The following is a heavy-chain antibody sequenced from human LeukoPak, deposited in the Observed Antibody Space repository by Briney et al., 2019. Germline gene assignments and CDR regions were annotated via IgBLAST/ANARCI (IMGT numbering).Heavy chain of an antibody. Sequence: PSETLSLTCTVSGGSIRPYYWSWMRQPPGKGPEYVGYIFHTGGTNYNPSLGSRVPVSLDTSKNQFSLKLSSVTAADTAVYYCARLGFCRGDNCLDDYWGQGTLVTVSS. V-gene: IGHV4-59*08. D-gene: IGHD2-15*01. CDR3: ARLGFCRGDNCLDDY. CDR2: IFHTGGT. CDR1: GGSIRPYY. J-gene: IGHJ4*02.